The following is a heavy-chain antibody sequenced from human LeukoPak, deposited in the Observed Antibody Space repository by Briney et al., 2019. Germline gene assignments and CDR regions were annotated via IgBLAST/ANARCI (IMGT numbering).Heavy chain of an antibody. V-gene: IGHV3-53*01. CDR2: IYSGGST. Sequence: GGSLRLSCAASGFTVSSNYMSWVRQAPGKGLEWVSVIYSGGSTFYADSVKGRFTISRDNSKNTLYLQMNSLRAEDTAVYYCARDRPLQWLRLDPPPYMDVWGKGTTVTVSS. J-gene: IGHJ6*03. CDR1: GFTVSSNY. D-gene: IGHD5-18*01. CDR3: ARDRPLQWLRLDPPPYMDV.